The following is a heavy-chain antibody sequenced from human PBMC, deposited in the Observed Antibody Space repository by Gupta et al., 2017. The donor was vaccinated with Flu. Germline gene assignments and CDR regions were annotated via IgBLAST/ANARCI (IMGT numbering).Heavy chain of an antibody. Sequence: QEQVVESGGGVVQPGRSLRLSCAAPGFSFSNYGMHWVRQAPGKGLEWVAVISYDGSNKYYADSGKGRFTISRDNSKNTLYMQMNRLRTEETAVYYCAKDVKWNRKIYGMNVGGQGTTVTVYS. CDR1: GFSFSNYG. V-gene: IGHV3-30*18. D-gene: IGHD1-1*01. J-gene: IGHJ6*02. CDR2: ISYDGSNK. CDR3: AKDVKWNRKIYGMNV.